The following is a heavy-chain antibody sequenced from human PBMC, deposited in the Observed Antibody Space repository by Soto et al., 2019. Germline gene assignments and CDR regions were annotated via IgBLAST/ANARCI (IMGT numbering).Heavy chain of an antibody. CDR1: GGSINSGGSF. V-gene: IGHV4-31*03. CDR2: LSHTGNT. Sequence: QVQLQESGPGLVKPSQTLSLICTVSGGSINSGGSFWTWIRQHPGRAPEWIGYLSHTGNTYYNHSLKSRVLMSVDRSKNLLSLRLSSVTAADTAAYYCARGLYEPNWFDSWGQGTLVTVSS. CDR3: ARGLYEPNWFDS. D-gene: IGHD3-22*01. J-gene: IGHJ5*01.